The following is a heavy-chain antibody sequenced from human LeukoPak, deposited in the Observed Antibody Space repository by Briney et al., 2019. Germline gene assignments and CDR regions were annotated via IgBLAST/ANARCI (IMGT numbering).Heavy chain of an antibody. J-gene: IGHJ3*02. CDR2: INPSAGNT. D-gene: IGHD4-17*01. Sequence: ASVKVSCKASGYTFTSYYIHWVRQAPGQGLEWMGLINPSAGNTAYAQKFQGRGSMTSDTSTSTLYMELSSLRSEDTAVYYCARQKNDYGDYPDAFDIWGQGTMVTVSS. V-gene: IGHV1-46*01. CDR1: GYTFTSYY. CDR3: ARQKNDYGDYPDAFDI.